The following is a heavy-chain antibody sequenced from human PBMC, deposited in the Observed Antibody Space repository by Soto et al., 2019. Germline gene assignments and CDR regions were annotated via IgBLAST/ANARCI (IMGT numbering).Heavy chain of an antibody. J-gene: IGHJ4*02. CDR1: GYTLSAYY. CDR2: IHPNNGDT. V-gene: IGHV1-2*02. D-gene: IGHD2-15*01. Sequence: QVRLVQSGAEVKKPGASVKVSCKASGYTLSAYYLHWVRQAPGQGLEWLGWIHPNNGDTHYAQKFQDRVTLTRDTATSTAYMDLRRLRFNGTAVYYCARADCSGGSCYTCDNWGQGTLVTVSS. CDR3: ARADCSGGSCYTCDN.